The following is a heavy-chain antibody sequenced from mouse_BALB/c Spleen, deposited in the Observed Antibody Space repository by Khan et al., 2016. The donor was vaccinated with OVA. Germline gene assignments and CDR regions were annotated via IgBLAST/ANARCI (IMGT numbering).Heavy chain of an antibody. D-gene: IGHD2-4*01. CDR2: IWSVGST. Sequence: QMQLEESGPGLVQPSQSLSITCTVSGFSLTNYGVHWVRQSPGKGLEWLGVIWSVGSTAYNAAFISRLNISSDNSKSKAFFKMNSLQTNDTAIYYCARNYEYDEGLAYRGQGTLVSVSA. V-gene: IGHV2-2*02. CDR3: ARNYEYDEGLAY. CDR1: GFSLTNYG. J-gene: IGHJ3*01.